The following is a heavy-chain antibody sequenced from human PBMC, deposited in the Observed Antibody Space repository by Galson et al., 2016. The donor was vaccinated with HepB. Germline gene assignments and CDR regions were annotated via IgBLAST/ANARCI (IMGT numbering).Heavy chain of an antibody. J-gene: IGHJ5*01. V-gene: IGHV4-39*07. CDR2: IYYTVNT. CDR3: AGRARYGPFDS. D-gene: IGHD3-9*01. CDR1: GASITNNNYY. Sequence: ETLSLTCTVSGASITNNNYYWGWVRQPPGKGLAWIGTIYYTVNTYYNPSLKSRVTISLDTSKNQFSLRLSSVTAADTAEYYCAGRARYGPFDSWGLGTLVTVSA.